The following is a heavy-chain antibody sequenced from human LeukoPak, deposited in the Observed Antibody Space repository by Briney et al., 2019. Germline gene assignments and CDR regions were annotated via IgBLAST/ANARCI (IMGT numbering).Heavy chain of an antibody. D-gene: IGHD2-15*01. V-gene: IGHV3-30*18. Sequence: GRSLRLSCAASGFTFSSYGMHWVRQAPGKGLEWVAVISYDGSNKYYADSVKGRFTISRDNSKNTLYLQMNSLRAEGTAVYYCAKDSRYCSGGSCYTYYYGMDVWGQGTTVTVSS. CDR2: ISYDGSNK. CDR3: AKDSRYCSGGSCYTYYYGMDV. CDR1: GFTFSSYG. J-gene: IGHJ6*02.